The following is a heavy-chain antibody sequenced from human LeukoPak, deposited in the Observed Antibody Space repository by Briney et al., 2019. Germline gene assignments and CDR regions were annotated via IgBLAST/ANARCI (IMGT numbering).Heavy chain of an antibody. Sequence: SETLSLTCTVAGGSISSNSYYWGWIRQPPGKGLKWIGSIYYRGITYYNPSLKSRVTISVDTSKNHFSLKLNSVTAADTAVYYCARAAPYYYDSSVSAVLDYWGQGTLVTVSS. CDR2: IYYRGIT. V-gene: IGHV4-39*02. J-gene: IGHJ4*02. CDR1: GGSISSNSYY. D-gene: IGHD3-22*01. CDR3: ARAAPYYYDSSVSAVLDY.